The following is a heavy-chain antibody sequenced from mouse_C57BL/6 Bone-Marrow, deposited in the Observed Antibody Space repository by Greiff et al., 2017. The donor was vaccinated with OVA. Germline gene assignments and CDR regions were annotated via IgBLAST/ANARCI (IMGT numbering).Heavy chain of an antibody. J-gene: IGHJ2*01. Sequence: EVKLQESGGGLVQPGGSMKLSCAASGFTFSDAWMDWVRQSPEKGLEWVAEIRNKANNHATYYAESVKGRFTISRDDSKSSVYLQMNSLRAEDTGIYYCTRKRGMVTFDYWGQGTTLTVSS. V-gene: IGHV6-6*01. D-gene: IGHD2-2*01. CDR2: IRNKANNHAT. CDR1: GFTFSDAW. CDR3: TRKRGMVTFDY.